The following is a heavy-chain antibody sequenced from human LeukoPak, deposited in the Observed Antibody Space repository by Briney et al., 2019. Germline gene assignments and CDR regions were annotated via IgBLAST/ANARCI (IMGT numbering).Heavy chain of an antibody. J-gene: IGHJ6*03. CDR3: ARDGATYCSSTSCVRYYYMDV. CDR1: GFTFSSYG. Sequence: GRSLRLSCAASGFTFSSYGMHWVRQAPGKGLEWVAVISYAGNNKYYADSVKGRFTISRDNSKNTLYLQMNSLRAEDTAVYYCARDGATYCSSTSCVRYYYMDVWGKGTTVTVSS. V-gene: IGHV3-30*19. D-gene: IGHD2-2*01. CDR2: ISYAGNNK.